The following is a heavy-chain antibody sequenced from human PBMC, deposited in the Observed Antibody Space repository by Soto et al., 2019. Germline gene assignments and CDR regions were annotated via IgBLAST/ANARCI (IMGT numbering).Heavy chain of an antibody. Sequence: QVQLVQSGAEVKKPGSSVKVSCMASGGTFSSYAISWVRQAPGHGLEWMGGIIPIFGTANYAQKFQGRVTITADESTSTAYMELSSLRSEDTAVYYCARDPFRGGDYGDWVDYYYYGMDVWGQGTTVTVSS. CDR2: IIPIFGTA. J-gene: IGHJ6*02. D-gene: IGHD4-17*01. CDR3: ARDPFRGGDYGDWVDYYYYGMDV. CDR1: GGTFSSYA. V-gene: IGHV1-69*01.